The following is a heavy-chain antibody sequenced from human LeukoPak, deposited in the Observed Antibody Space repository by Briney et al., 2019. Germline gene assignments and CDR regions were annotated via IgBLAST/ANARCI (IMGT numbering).Heavy chain of an antibody. J-gene: IGHJ6*02. V-gene: IGHV3-30-3*01. Sequence: PGRSLRLSCAASGFTFSSYAMHWVRQAPGKGLEWVAVISYDGSNKYYADSVKSRFTISRDNSKNTLYLQMNSLRAEDTAVYYCARAGACTNGVCYYYYGMDVWGQGTTVTVSS. D-gene: IGHD2-8*01. CDR1: GFTFSSYA. CDR3: ARAGACTNGVCYYYYGMDV. CDR2: ISYDGSNK.